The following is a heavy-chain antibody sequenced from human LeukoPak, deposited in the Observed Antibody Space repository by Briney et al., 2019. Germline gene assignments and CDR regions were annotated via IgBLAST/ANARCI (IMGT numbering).Heavy chain of an antibody. CDR3: VNYGMDV. J-gene: IGHJ6*02. CDR1: GFTFSMYA. V-gene: IGHV3-64*01. Sequence: GGSLRLYCAASGFTFSMYAMHWVRQAPGKGLEYVSAISSDGGSTYYANSVKGRFTISRDNSKNTLYLQMGSLRAEDMAVYYCVNYGMDVWGQGTTVTVSS. CDR2: ISSDGGST.